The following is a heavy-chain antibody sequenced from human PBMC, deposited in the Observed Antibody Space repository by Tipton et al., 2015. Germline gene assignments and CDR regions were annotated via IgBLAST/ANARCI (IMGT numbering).Heavy chain of an antibody. CDR3: ARDPYYYDSSGYYVDY. J-gene: IGHJ4*02. CDR2: IYYSGST. D-gene: IGHD3-22*01. V-gene: IGHV4-30-4*01. CDR1: GGSISSGDYY. Sequence: LRLSCTVSGGSISSGDYYWSWIRQPPGKGLEWIGYIYYSGSTYYNPSLKSRVTISVDTSKNQFSLKLSSVTAADTAVYYCARDPYYYDSSGYYVDYWGQGTLVTVSS.